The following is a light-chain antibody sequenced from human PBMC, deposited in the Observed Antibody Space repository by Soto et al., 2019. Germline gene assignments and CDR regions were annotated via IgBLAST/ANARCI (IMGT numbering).Light chain of an antibody. CDR1: QSIRTY. Sequence: DIQMTQSPSSLSASAGDRVTITCRASQSIRTYVNWYQQKPGKAPNLLVYGASTLQSGVPSRFSGSGSGTDFTLTISSLQPDDLATYYCQQTYDTSMFTFGQGTKREIK. CDR2: GAS. V-gene: IGKV1-39*01. J-gene: IGKJ2*01. CDR3: QQTYDTSMFT.